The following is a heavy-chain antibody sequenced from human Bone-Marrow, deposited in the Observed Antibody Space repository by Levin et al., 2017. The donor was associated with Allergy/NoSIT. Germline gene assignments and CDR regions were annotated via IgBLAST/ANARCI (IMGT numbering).Heavy chain of an antibody. V-gene: IGHV3-30-3*01. CDR3: ARDRIQLWPDGYFDY. CDR1: GFTFSSYA. J-gene: IGHJ4*02. CDR2: ISYDGSNK. Sequence: GGSLRLSCAASGFTFSSYAMHWVRQAPGKGLEWVAVISYDGSNKYYADSVKGRFTISRDNSKNTLYLQMNSLRAEDTAVYYCARDRIQLWPDGYFDYWGQGTLVTVSS. D-gene: IGHD5-18*01.